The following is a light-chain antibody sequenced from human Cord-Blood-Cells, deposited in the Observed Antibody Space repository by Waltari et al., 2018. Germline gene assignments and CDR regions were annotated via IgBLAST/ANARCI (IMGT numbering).Light chain of an antibody. V-gene: IGKV3-11*01. CDR2: DAS. J-gene: IGKJ5*01. CDR3: QQRSNWPPPT. Sequence: EIVLTQSPATLSLSPGERATLSCRARQRVSSYLAWYQQKPGQAPRLLLYDASNRATCIPARFSGSGSGTDFTLTISSLEPEDFAVYYCQQRSNWPPPTFGQGTRLEIK. CDR1: QRVSSY.